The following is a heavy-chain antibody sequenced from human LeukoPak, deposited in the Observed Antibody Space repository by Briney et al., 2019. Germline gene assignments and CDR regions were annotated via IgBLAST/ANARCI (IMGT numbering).Heavy chain of an antibody. CDR2: IYYSGST. CDR1: GGSISSSSYY. D-gene: IGHD5-12*01. V-gene: IGHV4-39*07. J-gene: IGHJ4*02. CDR3: ARGGGEVVATIDY. Sequence: SETLSLTCTVSGGSISSSSYYWGWIRQPPGKGLEWIGSIYYSGSTYYNPSLKSRVTISVDTSKNQFSLKLSSVTAADTAVYYCARGGGEVVATIDYWGQGTLVTVSS.